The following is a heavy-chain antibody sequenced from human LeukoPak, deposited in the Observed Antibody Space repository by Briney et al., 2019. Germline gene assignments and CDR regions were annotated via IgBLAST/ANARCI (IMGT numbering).Heavy chain of an antibody. CDR3: ARRHIAVPWDY. CDR2: INHSGST. Sequence: SETLSLTCAVYGGSFSGYYWSWIRQPPGKRLEWIGEINHSGSTYYNPSLKSRVTISVDTSKNQFSLKLSSVTAADTAVYYCARRHIAVPWDYWGQGTLVTVSS. D-gene: IGHD6-19*01. J-gene: IGHJ4*02. V-gene: IGHV4-34*01. CDR1: GGSFSGYY.